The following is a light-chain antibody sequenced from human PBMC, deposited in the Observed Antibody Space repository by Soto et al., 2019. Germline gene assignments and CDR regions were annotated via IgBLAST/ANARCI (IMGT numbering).Light chain of an antibody. CDR3: QQSYRTPYT. CDR1: QSISNY. J-gene: IGKJ2*01. CDR2: IAS. Sequence: DIHMTQSPSSLSASVGDRVTITCRASQSISNYLNWYQQKPGKAPNLLIYIASTLHSGVPSRFSGSGSGTDFTLTISSLQPEDFATYYCQQSYRTPYTF. V-gene: IGKV1-39*01.